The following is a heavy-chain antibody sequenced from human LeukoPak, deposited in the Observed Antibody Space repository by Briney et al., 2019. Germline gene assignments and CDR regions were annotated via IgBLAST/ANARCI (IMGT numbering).Heavy chain of an antibody. D-gene: IGHD6-13*01. CDR3: ARVGVRELVLNFDY. Sequence: ASETLSLTCAVYGGSFSGYYWSWIRQPPGKGLEWIGEINHSGSTNYNPSLKSRVTISVDTSKNQFSLRLSSVTAADTAVYYCARVGVRELVLNFDYWGQGTLVTVSS. CDR2: INHSGST. CDR1: GGSFSGYY. J-gene: IGHJ4*02. V-gene: IGHV4-34*01.